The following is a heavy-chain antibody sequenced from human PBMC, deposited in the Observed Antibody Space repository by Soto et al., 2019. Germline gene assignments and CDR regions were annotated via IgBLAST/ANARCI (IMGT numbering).Heavy chain of an antibody. CDR1: GFTFSSYA. CDR3: ARDNVEWELSYFDY. J-gene: IGHJ4*02. CDR2: ISYDGSSK. V-gene: IGHV3-30-3*01. D-gene: IGHD1-26*01. Sequence: GGSLRLSCAASGFTFSSYAMHWVRQAPGKGLEWVAVISYDGSSKYYADSVKGRFTISRDNSKNTLYLQMNSLRAEDTAVYYCARDNVEWELSYFDYWGQGTLVTVSS.